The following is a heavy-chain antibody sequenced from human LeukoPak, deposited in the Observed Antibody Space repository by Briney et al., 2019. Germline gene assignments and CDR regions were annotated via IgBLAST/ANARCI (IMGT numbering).Heavy chain of an antibody. Sequence: PSETLSLTCAVSGGSISSSPYYWGWIRQPPGKGLEWIGSISYSGNTYYDASLKSRVTISGDTSKNQLSLKVGSVIAADTAVYYCARQIGQMGAAADPFDSWGQGTLVTVSS. CDR3: ARQIGQMGAAADPFDS. D-gene: IGHD6-13*01. CDR2: ISYSGNT. V-gene: IGHV4-39*01. J-gene: IGHJ4*02. CDR1: GGSISSSPYY.